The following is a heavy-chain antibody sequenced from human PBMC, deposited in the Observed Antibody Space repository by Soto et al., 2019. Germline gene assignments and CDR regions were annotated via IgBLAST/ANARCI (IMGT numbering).Heavy chain of an antibody. Sequence: GSLRLSCAASGFTFSSYAMHWVRQAPGKGLEWVAVISYDGSNKYYADSVKGRFTISRDNSKNTLYLQMNSLRAEDTAVYYCAREPDYSSSWFKGDYYYGMDVWGQGTTVTVSS. J-gene: IGHJ6*02. D-gene: IGHD6-13*01. CDR1: GFTFSSYA. CDR2: ISYDGSNK. CDR3: AREPDYSSSWFKGDYYYGMDV. V-gene: IGHV3-30-3*01.